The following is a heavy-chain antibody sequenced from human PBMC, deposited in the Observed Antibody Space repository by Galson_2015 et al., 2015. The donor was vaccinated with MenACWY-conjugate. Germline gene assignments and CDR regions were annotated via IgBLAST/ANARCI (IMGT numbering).Heavy chain of an antibody. CDR1: GFTFSAYY. Sequence: SLRLSCAASGFTFSAYYMSWIRHTPGKGLEWVSYISSNNRDTNYAESVRGRFTISRDNAKNLLYLQMNSLRAEDTAVYYCARGGVTILGVVLHGMDVWGQGTTVTVSS. V-gene: IGHV3-11*06. D-gene: IGHD3-3*01. CDR2: ISSNNRDT. J-gene: IGHJ6*02. CDR3: ARGGVTILGVVLHGMDV.